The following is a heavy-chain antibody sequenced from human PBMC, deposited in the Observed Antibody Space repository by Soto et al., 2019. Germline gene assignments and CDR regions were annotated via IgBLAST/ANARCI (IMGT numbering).Heavy chain of an antibody. CDR3: ARDMGVFWSGYPEGGFDY. CDR1: GFTFTNYW. V-gene: IGHV3-7*01. J-gene: IGHJ4*02. Sequence: EAQLVESGGGLVQPGGSLRLSCAASGFTFTNYWMSWVRQAPGKGLEWVANIKQDGSETYYADSAKGRFIISRDNAKTSLYLQMNSLRAEDTAVYYCARDMGVFWSGYPEGGFDYWGQRPPVPASS. CDR2: IKQDGSET. D-gene: IGHD3-3*01.